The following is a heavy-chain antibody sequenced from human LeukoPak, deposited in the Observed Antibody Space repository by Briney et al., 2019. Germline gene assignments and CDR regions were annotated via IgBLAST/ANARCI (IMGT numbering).Heavy chain of an antibody. CDR2: IYSGGST. D-gene: IGHD6-19*01. CDR3: ASSSGWSRELDY. V-gene: IGHV3-53*01. J-gene: IGHJ4*02. Sequence: GGSLRLSCAASGFTVSSNYMSWVRQAPGKGLEWVSVIYSGGSTYYADSVKGRFTISRDNAKNSLYLQMNSLRAEDTAVYYCASSSGWSRELDYWGQGTLVTVSS. CDR1: GFTVSSNY.